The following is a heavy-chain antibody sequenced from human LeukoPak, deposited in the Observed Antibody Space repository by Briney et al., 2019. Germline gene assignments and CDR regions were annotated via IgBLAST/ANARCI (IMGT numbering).Heavy chain of an antibody. CDR2: IYHSGST. Sequence: PSETLSLTCAVSGGSISSSNWWSWVRQPPGKGLEWIGEIYHSGSTNYNPSLKSRVTISVDKSKNQFSLKLSSVTAADTAVYCCARGVSGVVTAIPFDYWGQGTLVTVSS. D-gene: IGHD2-21*02. J-gene: IGHJ4*02. CDR1: GGSISSSNW. CDR3: ARGVSGVVTAIPFDY. V-gene: IGHV4-4*01.